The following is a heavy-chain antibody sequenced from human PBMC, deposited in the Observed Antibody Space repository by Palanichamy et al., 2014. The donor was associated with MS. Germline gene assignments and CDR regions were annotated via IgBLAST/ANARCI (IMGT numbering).Heavy chain of an antibody. CDR1: GITFSNYA. J-gene: IGHJ2*01. CDR2: VSGDGETT. Sequence: EGQLLESGGGLVQPGESLRLSCVASGITFSNYAIGWVRQAAGKGLEWVSTVSGDGETTWYADAAQGRFTISRDNSRNTLYLQMDGLRAEDTALYYCAKTEYYGSGRYLWGWGTLVTVSS. CDR3: AKTEYYGSGRYL. V-gene: IGHV3-23*01. D-gene: IGHD3-10*01.